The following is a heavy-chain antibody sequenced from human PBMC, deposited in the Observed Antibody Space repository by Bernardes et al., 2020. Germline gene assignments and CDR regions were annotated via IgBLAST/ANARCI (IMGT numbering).Heavy chain of an antibody. D-gene: IGHD2-15*01. CDR2: IYYSGST. Sequence: SETLSLTCTVSGGSISSSSYYWGWIRQPPGKGLEWIGSIYYSGSTYYNPSLKSRVTISVDTSKNQFSLKLSSVTAADTAVYYCARQRIDSHCSGGSCYRGRWFDPWGQGTLVTVSS. CDR1: GGSISSSSYY. CDR3: ARQRIDSHCSGGSCYRGRWFDP. J-gene: IGHJ5*02. V-gene: IGHV4-39*01.